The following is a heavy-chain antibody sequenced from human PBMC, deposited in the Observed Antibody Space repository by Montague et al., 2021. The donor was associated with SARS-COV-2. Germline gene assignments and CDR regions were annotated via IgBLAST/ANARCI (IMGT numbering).Heavy chain of an antibody. CDR3: ARRYCSSTSCPNWFDP. D-gene: IGHD2-2*01. CDR1: GGSISSSNC. Sequence: SETLSLTCAVSGGSISSSNCWSWVRQPPGKGLEWIGKIYHSGSTXYNPSLKSRVTISVDKSKNQFSLKLSSVTAADTAVYYCARRYCSSTSCPNWFDPWGQGTLVTVSS. V-gene: IGHV4-4*02. J-gene: IGHJ5*02. CDR2: IYHSGST.